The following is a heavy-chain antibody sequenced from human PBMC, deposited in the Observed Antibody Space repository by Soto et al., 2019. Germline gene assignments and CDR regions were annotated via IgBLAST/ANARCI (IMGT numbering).Heavy chain of an antibody. Sequence: ASVKVSCKASGYTFTSYGISWVRQAPGQGLEWMGWISAYNGNTNYAQKLQGRVTMTTDTSTSTAYMELRSLRSDDTAVYYCARVRIFGVVIISSSEVYFDDWGQGTLVTVSS. CDR2: ISAYNGNT. D-gene: IGHD3-3*01. J-gene: IGHJ4*02. CDR1: GYTFTSYG. V-gene: IGHV1-18*01. CDR3: ARVRIFGVVIISSSEVYFDD.